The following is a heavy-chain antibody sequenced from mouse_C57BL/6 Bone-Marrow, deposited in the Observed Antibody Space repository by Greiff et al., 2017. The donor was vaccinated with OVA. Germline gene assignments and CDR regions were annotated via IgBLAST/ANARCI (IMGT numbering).Heavy chain of an antibody. CDR3: ARNYYYGSSPSYAMDY. CDR1: GFTFSDYG. V-gene: IGHV5-17*01. CDR2: ISSGSSTI. D-gene: IGHD1-1*01. Sequence: EVKLMESGGGLVKPGGSLKLSCAASGFTFSDYGMHWVRQAPEKGLEWVAYISSGSSTIYYADTVKGRFTISRDNAKNTLFLQMTSLRSEDTAMYYCARNYYYGSSPSYAMDYWGQGTSVTVSS. J-gene: IGHJ4*01.